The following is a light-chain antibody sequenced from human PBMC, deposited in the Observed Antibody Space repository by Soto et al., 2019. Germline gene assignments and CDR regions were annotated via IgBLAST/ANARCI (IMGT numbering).Light chain of an antibody. CDR2: KAS. V-gene: IGKV1-5*03. CDR1: QNINGW. J-gene: IGKJ1*01. CDR3: HQYDSYPWT. Sequence: DIQMTQSPSTLSASVGDRVTITCRASQNINGWLAWYQQKPGKAPKLLIYKASGLESGVPSRFSGSESGTDFTLTISSLQPDDFATYYCHQYDSYPWTFGQGTKVEIK.